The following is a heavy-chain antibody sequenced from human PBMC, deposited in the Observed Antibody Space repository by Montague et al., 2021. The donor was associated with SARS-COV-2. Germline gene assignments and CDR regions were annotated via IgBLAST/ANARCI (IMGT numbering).Heavy chain of an antibody. D-gene: IGHD3-3*01. CDR1: GGSIRNSEYF. CDR3: ATRTRDPQNDFGF. CDR2: IYDGGST. Sequence: SETLSLTCTVSGGSIRNSEYFWGWVRQPPGNGLEWIGNIYDGGSTFYNPSLKSRVTISVDTSKNQFSLKLSSVTAADTAVYYCATRTRDPQNDFGFWGQGTLVTVSS. J-gene: IGHJ4*02. V-gene: IGHV4-39*01.